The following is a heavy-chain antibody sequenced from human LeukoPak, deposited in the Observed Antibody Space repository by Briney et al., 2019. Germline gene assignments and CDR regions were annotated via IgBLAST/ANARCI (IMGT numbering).Heavy chain of an antibody. CDR2: INDSGRI. V-gene: IGHV4-34*01. J-gene: IGHJ6*03. Sequence: RPSETLSLTCAVYGGSFSNYYWSWIRQPPGKGLEWIGEINDSGRINYNPCLMSRVTVSVDTSKNQFSLRLTSVTATDTAVYYCARRWNYGRNYYIDVWGNGARVSVS. CDR3: ARRWNYGRNYYIDV. CDR1: GGSFSNYY. D-gene: IGHD1-7*01.